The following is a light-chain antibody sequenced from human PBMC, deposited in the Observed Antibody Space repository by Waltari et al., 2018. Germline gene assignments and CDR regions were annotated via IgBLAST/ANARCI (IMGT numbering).Light chain of an antibody. V-gene: IGLV2-14*03. Sequence: WYQQHPGRAPNLIIVDVNVRPSWVSNRFSGSKSGNTAFLTISGLQTEDEGHFYCCSYTTTGPVVFGGGTKLTVL. CDR2: DVN. CDR3: CSYTTTGPVV. J-gene: IGLJ2*01.